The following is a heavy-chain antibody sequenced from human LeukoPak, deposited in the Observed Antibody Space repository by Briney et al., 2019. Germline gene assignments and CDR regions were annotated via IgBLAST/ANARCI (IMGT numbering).Heavy chain of an antibody. Sequence: GGSLRLSCAASGFTFSSYAMHWVRQAPGKGLEWVAVISYDGSNKYYADSVKGRFTISRDNSKNTLYLQMNSLRAEDTAVYYCARGPDYDYVWGSYRSSWFDPWGQGTLVTVSS. J-gene: IGHJ5*02. CDR3: ARGPDYDYVWGSYRSSWFDP. CDR2: ISYDGSNK. CDR1: GFTFSSYA. D-gene: IGHD3-16*02. V-gene: IGHV3-30-3*01.